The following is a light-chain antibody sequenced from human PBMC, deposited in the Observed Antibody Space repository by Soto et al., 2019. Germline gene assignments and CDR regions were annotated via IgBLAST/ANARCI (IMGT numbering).Light chain of an antibody. Sequence: DVVMTQSPLSLPVTLGQPASISCRSSQSLIHSDGSTYLNWFQQRPGQSQRRLIYEVSDRDSGVPDRFSGSGSGTDFTLKISRVEAEDVGVYYCMQGTHWPWTFGQGTEVEIK. CDR1: QSLIHSDGSTY. V-gene: IGKV2-30*02. CDR3: MQGTHWPWT. J-gene: IGKJ1*01. CDR2: EVS.